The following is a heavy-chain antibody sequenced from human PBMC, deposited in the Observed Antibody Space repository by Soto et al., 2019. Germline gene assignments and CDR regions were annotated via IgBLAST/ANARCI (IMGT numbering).Heavy chain of an antibody. Sequence: PGGSMRLSCAASGFTFISYGRHWVRQAPGKGLEWVAVIWYDGSNKYYADSVKGRFTISRDNSKNTLYLQMNSLRAEDTAVYYCARDLFSHWRYFDWLRPDYYYYGMDVWGQGTTVTVSS. D-gene: IGHD3-9*01. CDR2: IWYDGSNK. V-gene: IGHV3-33*01. J-gene: IGHJ6*02. CDR1: GFTFISYG. CDR3: ARDLFSHWRYFDWLRPDYYYYGMDV.